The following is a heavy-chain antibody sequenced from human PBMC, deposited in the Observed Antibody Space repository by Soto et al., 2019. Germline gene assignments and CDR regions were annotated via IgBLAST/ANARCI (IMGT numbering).Heavy chain of an antibody. J-gene: IGHJ6*02. V-gene: IGHV1-69*13. CDR3: ARDKYTAYYYYYYGMDV. D-gene: IGHD1-1*01. CDR2: IIPIFGTA. CDR1: GGTFSSYA. Sequence: SVKVSCKASGGTFSSYAISWVRQAPRQGLEWMGGIIPIFGTANYAQKFQGRVTITADESTSTAYMELSSLRSEDTAVYYCARDKYTAYYYYYYGMDVWGQGTKVTVSS.